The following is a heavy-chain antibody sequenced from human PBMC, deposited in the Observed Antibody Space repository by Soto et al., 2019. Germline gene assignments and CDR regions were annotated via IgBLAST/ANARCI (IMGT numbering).Heavy chain of an antibody. CDR2: MYHTGTT. V-gene: IGHV4-4*02. CDR3: ARGSTGAGARQYYFEY. J-gene: IGHJ4*02. CDR1: GGAISSDNW. D-gene: IGHD2-2*01. Sequence: QVQLQESVPGLVKPSGTLSLTCAGSGGAISSDNWWSWVRQSPGQGLEWFGDMYHTGTTNYNPSLESRVIISVDKSKSLFSRKLSSVPAADTARYYCARGSTGAGARQYYFEYWGQGALVTVSS.